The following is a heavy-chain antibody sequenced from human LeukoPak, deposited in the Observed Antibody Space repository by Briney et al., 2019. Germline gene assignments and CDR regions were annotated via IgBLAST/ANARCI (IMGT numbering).Heavy chain of an antibody. CDR3: ARWLNYYDSSGYRYYFDY. V-gene: IGHV1-2*02. D-gene: IGHD3-22*01. J-gene: IGHJ4*02. Sequence: ASVKVSCKASGYTFTGYYMHWVRQAPGQGLEWMGWINPNSGGTNYAQKFQGRVTMTRDTSISTAYMGLSRLRSDDTAVYYCARWLNYYDSSGYRYYFDYWGQGTLVTVSS. CDR1: GYTFTGYY. CDR2: INPNSGGT.